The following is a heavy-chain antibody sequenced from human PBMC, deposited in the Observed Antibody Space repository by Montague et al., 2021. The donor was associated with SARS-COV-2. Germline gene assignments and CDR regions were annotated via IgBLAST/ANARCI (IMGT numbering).Heavy chain of an antibody. CDR2: IYYSGST. CDR3: AGEIEVVTHTYYYDMDV. Sequence: SETLSLTCTVSGGSISSSSYYWGWIRQPPGKGLQWIGYIYYSGSTYYNPSLKSRVTISVDTSKNQFSLKLSSVTAADTAVYYCAGEIEVVTHTYYYDMDVWGQGTPVTVSS. D-gene: IGHD3-22*01. V-gene: IGHV4-39*07. J-gene: IGHJ6*02. CDR1: GGSISSSSYY.